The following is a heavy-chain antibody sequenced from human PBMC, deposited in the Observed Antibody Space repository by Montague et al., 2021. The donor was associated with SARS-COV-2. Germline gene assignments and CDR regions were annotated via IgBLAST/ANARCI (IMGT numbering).Heavy chain of an antibody. CDR3: EKGGGGGSYFFAY. CDR2: ISYSGST. V-gene: IGHV4-59*01. D-gene: IGHD3-16*01. Sequence: SETLSLTCTVSGDSINSYYWGWIRQSPGKGLERIGYISYSGSTNFNPSLKSRVSMSVDTSKNQFSLNLRYVTAADTAVCYCEKGGGGGSYFFAYWGQGTLVTVSS. J-gene: IGHJ4*02. CDR1: GDSINSYY.